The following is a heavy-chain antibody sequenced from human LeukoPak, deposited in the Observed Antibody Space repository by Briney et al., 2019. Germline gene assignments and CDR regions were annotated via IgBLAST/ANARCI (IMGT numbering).Heavy chain of an antibody. Sequence: SETLSLTCTVSGGSISSSSYYWGWIRQPPGKGLEWIGSINYSGSTYHNPSLKSRVTISVDTSKNQFSLKVSSVTAADTAAYYCARHAEAGTTSRPLDYWGQGTLVTVSS. CDR3: ARHAEAGTTSRPLDY. CDR2: INYSGST. V-gene: IGHV4-39*01. J-gene: IGHJ4*02. D-gene: IGHD6-13*01. CDR1: GGSISSSSYY.